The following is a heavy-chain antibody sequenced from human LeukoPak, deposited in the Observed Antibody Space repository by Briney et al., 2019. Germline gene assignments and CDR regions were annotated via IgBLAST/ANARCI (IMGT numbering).Heavy chain of an antibody. D-gene: IGHD2-15*01. CDR1: GYTFTSYD. CDR2: MNPNSGNT. CDR3: ARGEPYCSGGSCYLY. J-gene: IGHJ4*02. Sequence: ASVKVSCKASGYTFTSYDINWVRQATGQGLEWMGWMNPNSGNTGYAQKFQGRVTMTRNTSISTAYMELSSPRSEDTAVYSCARGEPYCSGGSCYLYWGQGTLVTVSS. V-gene: IGHV1-8*01.